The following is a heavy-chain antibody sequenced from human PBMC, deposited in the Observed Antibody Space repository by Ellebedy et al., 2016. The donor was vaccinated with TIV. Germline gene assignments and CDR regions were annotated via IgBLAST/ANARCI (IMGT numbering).Heavy chain of an antibody. CDR1: GGTFNSYA. D-gene: IGHD6-19*01. CDR2: IIPIFGTA. V-gene: IGHV1-69*13. Sequence: ASVKVSCKASGGTFNSYAISWVRQAPGQGLEWMGGIIPIFGTANYAQKFQGRVTITADESTSTAYMELSSLRSEDTAVYYCARDDVRSSGPADYWGQGTLVTVSS. J-gene: IGHJ4*02. CDR3: ARDDVRSSGPADY.